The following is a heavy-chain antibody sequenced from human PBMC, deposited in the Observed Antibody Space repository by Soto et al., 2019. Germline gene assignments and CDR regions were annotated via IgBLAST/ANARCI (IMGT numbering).Heavy chain of an antibody. CDR2: ISAYNGKT. CDR1: GYTFTSYG. D-gene: IGHD2-21*02. J-gene: IGHJ5*02. Sequence: GASVKVSCKASGYTFTSYGISWVRQAPGQGLEWMGWISAYNGKTNYAQKLQGRVTMTTDTSTSTAYMELRSLRSDDTAVYYCARDHCGGDCYVLPPANLRFDPWGQGTLVTVSS. V-gene: IGHV1-18*01. CDR3: ARDHCGGDCYVLPPANLRFDP.